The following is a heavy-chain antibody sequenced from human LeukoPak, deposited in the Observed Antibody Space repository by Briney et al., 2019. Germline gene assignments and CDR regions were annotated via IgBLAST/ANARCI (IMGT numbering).Heavy chain of an antibody. Sequence: GGSLRLSCAGPGFIFRDYYMSWIRRARGKGLEWVSYISGDSVDKYYVDSVRGRLSSSRDNAKKSMYLQMSGLRAEDTAIYYCARRDWVSGAVRAFDIWGQGTMVTVSS. CDR2: ISGDSVDK. CDR1: GFIFRDYY. CDR3: ARRDWVSGAVRAFDI. D-gene: IGHD3-3*01. V-gene: IGHV3-11*04. J-gene: IGHJ3*02.